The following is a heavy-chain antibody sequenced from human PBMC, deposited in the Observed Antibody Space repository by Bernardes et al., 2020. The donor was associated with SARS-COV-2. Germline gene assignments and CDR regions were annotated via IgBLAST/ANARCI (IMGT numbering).Heavy chain of an antibody. CDR3: ATHRERFGVVIIHFDY. Sequence: GGSLRLSCAASGFTFSSYAMSWVRQAPGKGLEWVSAISGSGGSTYYADSVKGRFTISRDNSKNTLYPKMNSLRAEDTAVYYCATHRERFGVVIIHFDYWGQGTRVTVSS. V-gene: IGHV3-23*01. CDR2: ISGSGGST. CDR1: GFTFSSYA. J-gene: IGHJ4*02. D-gene: IGHD3-3*01.